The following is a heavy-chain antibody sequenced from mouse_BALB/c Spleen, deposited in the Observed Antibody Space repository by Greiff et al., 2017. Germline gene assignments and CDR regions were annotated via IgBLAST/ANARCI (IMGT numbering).Heavy chain of an antibody. D-gene: IGHD2-1*01. CDR2: ISDGGSYT. CDR1: GFTFSDYY. CDR3: ARGGNSYAMDY. V-gene: IGHV5-4*02. Sequence: EVNVVESGGGLVKPGGSLKLSCAASGFTFSDYYMYWVRQTPEKRLEWVATISDGGSYTYYPDSVKGRFTISRDNAKNNLYLQMSSLKSEDTAMYYCARGGNSYAMDYWGQGTSVTVSS. J-gene: IGHJ4*01.